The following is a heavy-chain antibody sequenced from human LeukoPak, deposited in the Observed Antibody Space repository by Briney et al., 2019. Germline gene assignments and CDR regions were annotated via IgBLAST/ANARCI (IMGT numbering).Heavy chain of an antibody. CDR1: GFTFDDYA. V-gene: IGHV3-21*01. CDR3: ARVGDSGSYSVFDY. D-gene: IGHD1-26*01. J-gene: IGHJ4*02. CDR2: ISSSSSYI. Sequence: PGGSLRLSCAASGFTFDDYAMHWVRQAPGKGLEWVSSISSSSSYIYYADSVKGRFTISRDNAKNSLYLQMNSLRAEDTAVYYCARVGDSGSYSVFDYWGQGTLVTVSS.